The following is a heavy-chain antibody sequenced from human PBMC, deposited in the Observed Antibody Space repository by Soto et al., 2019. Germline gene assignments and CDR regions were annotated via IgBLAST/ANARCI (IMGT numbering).Heavy chain of an antibody. CDR1: GGSFSGYY. D-gene: IGHD3-10*01. CDR2: VNHSGST. V-gene: IGHV4-34*01. CDR3: AARITMVRGVIFPAFDI. Sequence: PSETLSLTCAVYGGSFSGYYWSWIRQPPGKGLEWIGEVNHSGSTNYNPSLKSRVTISVDTSKNQFSLKLSSVTAADTAVYYCAARITMVRGVIFPAFDIWGQGTMVTVSS. J-gene: IGHJ3*02.